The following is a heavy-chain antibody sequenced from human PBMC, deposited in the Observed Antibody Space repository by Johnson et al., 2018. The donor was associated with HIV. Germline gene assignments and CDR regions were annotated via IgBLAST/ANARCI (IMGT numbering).Heavy chain of an antibody. J-gene: IGHJ3*02. Sequence: VQLVESGGGLVQPGRSLRLSCAASGFTFDDYAMHWVRQAPGKGLECVSGISWNSGSIGYVVSVKGRFTISRDYAKNSLYLQVNSLRAEDTAVYYCARTSTPYDTHVGPFDIWGQGTMVTVSS. V-gene: IGHV3-9*01. CDR3: ARTSTPYDTHVGPFDI. D-gene: IGHD3-22*01. CDR2: ISWNSGSI. CDR1: GFTFDDYA.